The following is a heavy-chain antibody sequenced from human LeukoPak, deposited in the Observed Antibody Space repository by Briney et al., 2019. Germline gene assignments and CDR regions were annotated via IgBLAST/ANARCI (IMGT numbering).Heavy chain of an antibody. CDR1: GGSFCGYY. D-gene: IGHD3-16*01. Sequence: SETLSLTCAVYGGSFCGYYWSWVRHPPREGLGWGGEINRSGSTNYKSSLRSRVTVSVDTSKSQFSLKVSSVTAADTAVYYCASRRSVYYDYVWGSSPLDYWGQGTLVTVSS. CDR3: ASRRSVYYDYVWGSSPLDY. CDR2: INRSGST. V-gene: IGHV4-34*01. J-gene: IGHJ4*02.